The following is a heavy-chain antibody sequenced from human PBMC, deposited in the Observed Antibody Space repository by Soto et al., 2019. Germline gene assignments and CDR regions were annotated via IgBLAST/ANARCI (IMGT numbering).Heavy chain of an antibody. J-gene: IGHJ4*02. CDR1: GYTFTSYD. V-gene: IGHV1-8*01. D-gene: IGHD2-2*01. CDR3: VRFVRHQLPTIDF. Sequence: QVQLVQSGAEVKKPGASVRVSCKASGYTFTSYDINWVRQATGQGLEWMGWMNPESTNTGYAQKFQGRVTMTRDTSISTAYMELSSLRSEDTAVYYCVRFVRHQLPTIDFWGQGTLVTVSS. CDR2: MNPESTNT.